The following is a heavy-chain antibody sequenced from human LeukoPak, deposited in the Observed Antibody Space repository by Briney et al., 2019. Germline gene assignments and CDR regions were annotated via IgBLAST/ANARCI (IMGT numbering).Heavy chain of an antibody. CDR2: IHYSGST. J-gene: IGHJ4*02. V-gene: IGHV4-39*01. CDR1: GGSISSTNHY. D-gene: IGHD2-15*01. Sequence: SETLSLTCTVSGGSISSTNHYWGWIRQPPGKGLEWIGSIHYSGSTSYNASRKSRFTISVDTSKTQFSLKMTSVTAADTGVYYCARLGRGYCSGSNCYWFDYWGQGTLVTVSS. CDR3: ARLGRGYCSGSNCYWFDY.